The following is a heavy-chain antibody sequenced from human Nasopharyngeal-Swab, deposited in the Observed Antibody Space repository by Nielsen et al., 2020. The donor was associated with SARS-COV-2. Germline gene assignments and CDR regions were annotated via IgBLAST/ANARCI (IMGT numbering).Heavy chain of an antibody. Sequence: GESLKISCKGSGYSFTSYWIAWVRQMPGKGLEWMGLIYPSDSETRYSPSFEGQVTISADKSISTAYLQWSSLKASDTAMYYCTSDWYSGPDYWGQGTLVTVSS. V-gene: IGHV5-51*01. D-gene: IGHD3-9*01. J-gene: IGHJ4*02. CDR2: IYPSDSET. CDR3: TSDWYSGPDY. CDR1: GYSFTSYW.